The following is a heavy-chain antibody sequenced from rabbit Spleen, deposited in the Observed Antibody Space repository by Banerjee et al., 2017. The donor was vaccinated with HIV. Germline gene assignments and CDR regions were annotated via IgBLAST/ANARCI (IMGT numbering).Heavy chain of an antibody. V-gene: IGHV1S40*01. J-gene: IGHJ4*01. D-gene: IGHD1-1*01. Sequence: QSLEESGGDLVKPGASLTLTCTASGVSFSSSYYMCWVRQAPGKGLEWIACIDPGSSGYTYYASGAKGRFTISKTSSTTVTLQMTSLTAADTATYFCASDLAAVIGWNFDLWGPGTLVTVS. CDR2: IDPGSSGYT. CDR3: ASDLAAVIGWNFDL. CDR1: GVSFSSSYY.